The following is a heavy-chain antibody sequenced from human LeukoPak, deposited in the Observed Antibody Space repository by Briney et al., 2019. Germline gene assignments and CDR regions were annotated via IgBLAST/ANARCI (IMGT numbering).Heavy chain of an antibody. D-gene: IGHD5-12*01. J-gene: IGHJ4*02. CDR3: AIIGGLGYSGYDPDY. V-gene: IGHV1-2*02. CDR1: GYTFTGYY. CDR2: INPNSGGT. Sequence: ASVKVSCKASGYTFTGYYMHWVRQAPGQGLEWMGWINPNSGGTNYAQKFQGRVTMTRDTSISTAYMELSRLRSDDTAVYYCAIIGGLGYSGYDPDYWGQGTLVTVSS.